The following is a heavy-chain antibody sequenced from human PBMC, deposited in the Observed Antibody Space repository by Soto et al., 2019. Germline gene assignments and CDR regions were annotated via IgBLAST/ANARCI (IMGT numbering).Heavy chain of an antibody. CDR1: GYTFTGCY. J-gene: IGHJ4*02. CDR2: INPNSGGT. V-gene: IGHV1-2*04. D-gene: IGHD1-26*01. Sequence: GASVKVSCKASGYTFTGCYMHWVRQAPGQGLEWMGWINPNSGGTNYAQKFQGWVTMTRDTSISTAYMELSRLRSDETAVYYCARSGSYYFDYWGQGALVTVSS. CDR3: ARSGSYYFDY.